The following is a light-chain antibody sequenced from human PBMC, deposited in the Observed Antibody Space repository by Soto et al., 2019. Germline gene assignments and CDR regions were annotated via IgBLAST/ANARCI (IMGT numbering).Light chain of an antibody. J-gene: IGLJ1*01. V-gene: IGLV2-8*01. CDR1: SSDVGGYNY. Sequence: QSALTQPPSASRSPGQSVTISCTGTSSDVGGYNYVSWYQQHPGKAPKLMIYEVSERPSGVPDRFSGSKSSNTASLTVSGLQAEDESDYYCSSYAGSNTFVFGTGSKGTVL. CDR2: EVS. CDR3: SSYAGSNTFV.